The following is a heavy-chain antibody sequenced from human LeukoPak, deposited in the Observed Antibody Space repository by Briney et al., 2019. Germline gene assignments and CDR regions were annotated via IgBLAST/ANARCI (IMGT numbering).Heavy chain of an antibody. CDR1: GFTFSSYG. D-gene: IGHD4-17*01. CDR2: ILYDGSNK. Sequence: PGGSLRLSCAASGFTFSSYGMHWVRQAPGKGLEWVAVILYDGSNKYYADSVKGRFTISRDNSKNTLYLQMNSLRAEDTAVYYCARTAPWTTGEPLDYWGQGTLVTVSS. J-gene: IGHJ4*02. V-gene: IGHV3-30*03. CDR3: ARTAPWTTGEPLDY.